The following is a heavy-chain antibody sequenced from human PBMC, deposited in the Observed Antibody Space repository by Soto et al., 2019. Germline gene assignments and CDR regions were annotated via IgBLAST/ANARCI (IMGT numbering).Heavy chain of an antibody. J-gene: IGHJ6*03. CDR1: GYSFSSYG. CDR3: ARRAEDHYFYYMGV. V-gene: IGHV1-18*01. D-gene: IGHD1-26*01. CDR2: IRPYNGDT. Sequence: QDELVQSGSEVKRPGASVKVSCKASGYSFSSYGIVWVRQAPGQGLEWMGWIRPYNGDTNSAQKFQGRVTLTTDTATSTAYMELRSLRYDDTAVYYCARRAEDHYFYYMGVWGKGTTVTVSS.